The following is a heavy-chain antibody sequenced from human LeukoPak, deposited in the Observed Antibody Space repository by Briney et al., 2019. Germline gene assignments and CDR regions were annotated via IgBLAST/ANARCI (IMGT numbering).Heavy chain of an antibody. Sequence: SETLSLTCTVSGGSISGYYWSWIRQPREKGLEWIGYIYYSGSTNYNPSLKSRVTISADTSKNQFSLKLSSVTAADTAVYYCARDGDCSRTSCHYFDYWGQGTLVTVSS. CDR1: GGSISGYY. CDR2: IYYSGST. V-gene: IGHV4-59*01. CDR3: ARDGDCSRTSCHYFDY. D-gene: IGHD2-2*01. J-gene: IGHJ4*02.